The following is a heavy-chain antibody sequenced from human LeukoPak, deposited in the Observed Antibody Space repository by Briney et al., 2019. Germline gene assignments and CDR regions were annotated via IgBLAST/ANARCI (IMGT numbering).Heavy chain of an antibody. CDR2: INPNSGGT. D-gene: IGHD3-22*01. CDR1: GYTFTGYY. V-gene: IGHV1-2*06. CDR3: ARGALYYDSSGYTY. Sequence: ASVKVSCKASGYTFTGYYMHWVRQAPGQGLEWMGRINPNSGGTNYAQKFQGRVTMTRDTSISTAYMELSRLRSDDTAVYYCARGALYYDSSGYTYWGQGTLVTVSS. J-gene: IGHJ4*02.